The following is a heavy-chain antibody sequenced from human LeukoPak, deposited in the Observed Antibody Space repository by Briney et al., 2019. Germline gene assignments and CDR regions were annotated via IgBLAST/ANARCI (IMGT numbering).Heavy chain of an antibody. CDR1: GFTFSSYS. CDR3: ARGCGSSTSCYILGY. CDR2: ISSSSSYI. Sequence: GGSLRLSCAASGFTFSSYSMNWVRQAPGKGLEWVSSISSSSSYIYYADSVKGRFTISRGNAKNSLYPQMNSLRAEDTAVYYCARGCGSSTSCYILGYWGQGTLVTVSS. V-gene: IGHV3-21*01. D-gene: IGHD2-2*02. J-gene: IGHJ4*02.